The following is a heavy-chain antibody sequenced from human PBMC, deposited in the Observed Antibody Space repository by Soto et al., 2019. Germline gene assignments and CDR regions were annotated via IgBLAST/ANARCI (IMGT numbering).Heavy chain of an antibody. V-gene: IGHV4-31*03. CDR1: GGSITSGGFY. CDR3: VRGGIAGNWFDP. D-gene: IGHD6-13*01. J-gene: IGHJ5*02. Sequence: QVQLQESGPGLVKPSETLSLTCTVSGGSITSGGFYWSWIRQHPGKGLEWIAYIFHSGSTDYNPSLKGRVTISVDTSKNQFSLKLTFVTAADTAVYYCVRGGIAGNWFDPWGQGTLVTVSS. CDR2: IFHSGST.